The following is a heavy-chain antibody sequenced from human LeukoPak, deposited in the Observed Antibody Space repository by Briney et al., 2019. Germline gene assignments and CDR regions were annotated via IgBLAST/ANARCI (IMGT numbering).Heavy chain of an antibody. D-gene: IGHD3-22*01. Sequence: GESLTISFQGSGYSFTNYWIAWVRQMPGKGLEWMGFIYPSDSDTRYSPSFQGQVTISADKSITTAYLQWSSLKASDTAMYYCARQRDSSYDSWGQGTLVTVSS. CDR2: IYPSDSDT. CDR3: ARQRDSSYDS. J-gene: IGHJ4*02. CDR1: GYSFTNYW. V-gene: IGHV5-51*01.